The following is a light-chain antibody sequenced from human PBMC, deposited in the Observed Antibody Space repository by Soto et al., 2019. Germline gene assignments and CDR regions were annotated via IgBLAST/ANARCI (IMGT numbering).Light chain of an antibody. CDR1: QSVRNN. J-gene: IGKJ4*01. CDR3: QQYDNWPPKT. CDR2: DAT. Sequence: EMVMPQPPATLSVSPVERATLSCKASQSVRNNLVWYQQKPGQAPRPIIYDATTRATGIPVRFSGSGSGTEFTLTISSLQSEDVGVYYCQQYDNWPPKTFGGGTKVDIK. V-gene: IGKV3-15*01.